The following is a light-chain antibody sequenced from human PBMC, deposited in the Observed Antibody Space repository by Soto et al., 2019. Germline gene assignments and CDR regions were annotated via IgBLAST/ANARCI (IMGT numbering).Light chain of an antibody. CDR2: NAF. V-gene: IGKV3-11*01. J-gene: IGKJ1*01. CDR1: QSVNIY. CDR3: QQSYNTPWT. Sequence: EIVLTQSPATLSLSPGERATLSCRASQSVNIYLAWYQQKPGQAPRLLINNAFNRATGIPARFSGSGSGTDFTLTISSLQPEDFATYYCQQSYNTPWTFGQGTKVEIK.